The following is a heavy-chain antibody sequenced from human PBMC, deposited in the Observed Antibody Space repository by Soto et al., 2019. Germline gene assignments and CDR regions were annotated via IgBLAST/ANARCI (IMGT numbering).Heavy chain of an antibody. V-gene: IGHV3-30*18. CDR2: VSYDGNHK. CDR3: AKDVGQQLVLNYGMDV. J-gene: IGHJ6*04. CDR1: GFTFRSFG. Sequence: QVQLVESGGGVIQPGTSLSLSCGSSGFTFRSFGMYWVRQSPGKGLEWVAVVSYDGNHKYYADSVKGRFTVSRDNAKNMLYLQMNSLRGEDTAVYYCAKDVGQQLVLNYGMDVWGKGTTVTGSS. D-gene: IGHD6-13*01.